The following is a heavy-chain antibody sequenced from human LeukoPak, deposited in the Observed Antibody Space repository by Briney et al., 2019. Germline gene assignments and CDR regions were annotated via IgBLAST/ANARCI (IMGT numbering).Heavy chain of an antibody. CDR2: IYSGGST. V-gene: IGHV3-53*01. J-gene: IGHJ4*02. CDR3: ARALFYSSGWYY. D-gene: IGHD6-19*01. Sequence: GGSLRLSCAASGFTVSSNYMSWVRQAPGKGLEWVSVIYSGGSTYYADSVKGRFTISRDNSKNTLYLQMNSLRAEDTAAYYCARALFYSSGWYYWGQGTLVTVSS. CDR1: GFTVSSNY.